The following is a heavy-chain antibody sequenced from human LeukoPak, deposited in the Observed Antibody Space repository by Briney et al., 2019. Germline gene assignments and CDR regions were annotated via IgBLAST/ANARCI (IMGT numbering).Heavy chain of an antibody. CDR2: IRYDGSNK. J-gene: IGHJ4*02. CDR1: GFTLSSYG. V-gene: IGHV3-30*02. CDR3: ATISYSYGGY. D-gene: IGHD5-18*01. Sequence: GGSLRLSCAASGFTLSSYGTHWVRQAPGKGLEWVAFIRYDGSNKYYADSVKGRFTISRDNSKNTLYLQMNSLRAEDTAVYYCATISYSYGGYWGQGTLVTVSS.